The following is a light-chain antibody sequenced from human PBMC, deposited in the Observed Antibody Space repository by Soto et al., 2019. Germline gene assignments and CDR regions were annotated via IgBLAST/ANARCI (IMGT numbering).Light chain of an antibody. CDR1: SSDVGGYNY. Sequence: QSALTQPASVSGSPGQSITISCTGTSSDVGGYNYVSWYQQHPGKAPKLMIYDVSNRPSGVYNRFSGSKSGNTASLTISGLQAEDEADYYCSSYTSSSTHAVFGGGTQLTVL. J-gene: IGLJ7*01. V-gene: IGLV2-14*03. CDR2: DVS. CDR3: SSYTSSSTHAV.